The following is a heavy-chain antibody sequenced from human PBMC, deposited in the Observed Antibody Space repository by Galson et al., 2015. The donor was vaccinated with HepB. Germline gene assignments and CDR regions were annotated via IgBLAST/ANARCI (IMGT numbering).Heavy chain of an antibody. CDR3: ARGPPYDYYDSSGYYSINAFGI. D-gene: IGHD3-22*01. Sequence: SVKVSCKASGGTFSSYAISWVRQAPGQGLEWMGGIIPIFGTANYAQKFQGRVTITADESTSTAYMELSSLRSEDTAVYYCARGPPYDYYDSSGYYSINAFGIWGQGTMVTVSS. CDR2: IIPIFGTA. J-gene: IGHJ3*02. V-gene: IGHV1-69*13. CDR1: GGTFSSYA.